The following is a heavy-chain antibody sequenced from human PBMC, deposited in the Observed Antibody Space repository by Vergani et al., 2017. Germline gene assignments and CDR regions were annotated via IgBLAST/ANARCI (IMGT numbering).Heavy chain of an antibody. Sequence: EVQLVESGGGLVQPGGSLRLSCAASGFTFSSYEMNWVRQAPGKGLEWVSYISSSGSTIYYADSVKGRFTISRDNAKNSLYLQMNSLRAEDTAVYYCARGEIVATYNWFDPWGQGTLVTVSS. CDR1: GFTFSSYE. CDR3: ARGEIVATYNWFDP. V-gene: IGHV3-48*03. D-gene: IGHD5-12*01. CDR2: ISSSGSTI. J-gene: IGHJ5*02.